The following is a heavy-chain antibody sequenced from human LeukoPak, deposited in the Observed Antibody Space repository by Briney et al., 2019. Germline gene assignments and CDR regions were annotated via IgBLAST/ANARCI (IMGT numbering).Heavy chain of an antibody. CDR1: RFTFSSYG. J-gene: IGHJ4*02. CDR3: ARDRGDCRRGSCYFDY. V-gene: IGHV3-23*01. CDR2: ISTSGGST. Sequence: GGSLRLSCAASRFTFSSYGMSWVRQTPGKGLEWVSAISTSGGSTYYADSVKGRFTISRDNSKNTLWLQMSSLRAEDTAVYFCARDRGDCRRGSCYFDYWGQGTLVTVSS. D-gene: IGHD2-15*01.